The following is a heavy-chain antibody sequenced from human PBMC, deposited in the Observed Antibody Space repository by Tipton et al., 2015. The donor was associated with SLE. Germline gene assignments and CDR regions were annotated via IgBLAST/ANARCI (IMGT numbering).Heavy chain of an antibody. D-gene: IGHD3-10*01. CDR2: VYYTGST. CDR1: GDSVMSTTSY. Sequence: GLVKPSETLSLICTVSGDSVMSTTSYWSWIRQPPGKGLEWIGHVYYTGSTNFNPSLKSRGTISVDTSKNQFSLQLNSVTPEDTAVYFCARDAYGSGNYFNEGSTFDFWGQGILVTVSS. J-gene: IGHJ4*02. CDR3: ARDAYGSGNYFNEGSTFDF. V-gene: IGHV4-61*01.